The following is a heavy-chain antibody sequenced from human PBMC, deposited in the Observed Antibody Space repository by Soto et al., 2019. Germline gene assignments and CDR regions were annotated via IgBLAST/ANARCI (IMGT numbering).Heavy chain of an antibody. Sequence: EVLLVESGGGLVQPGGSLRLSCAASGFTFSSNTMNWVRQAPGKGLEWVSYISKSGTTTYYAESVKGRFTISRDNAKNSLFLQMNSLRDEDTAVYYCARDGASFDVWGQGTLVTVSS. V-gene: IGHV3-48*02. J-gene: IGHJ5*02. CDR3: ARDGASFDV. CDR1: GFTFSSNT. D-gene: IGHD2-15*01. CDR2: ISKSGTTT.